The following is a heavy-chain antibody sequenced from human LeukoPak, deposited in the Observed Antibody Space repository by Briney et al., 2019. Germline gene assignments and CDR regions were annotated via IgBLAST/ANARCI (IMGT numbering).Heavy chain of an antibody. CDR3: ARDAVSMTSVVVVLLDAYFDY. D-gene: IGHD2-2*01. V-gene: IGHV4-59*12. Sequence: SETLSLTCTVSGGSISSYHWSWIRQPPGKGLEWIGYIYYSGSTNYNPSLKSRVTISVDTSKNQFSLKLSSVTAADTAVYYCARDAVSMTSVVVVLLDAYFDYWGQGTLVTVSS. J-gene: IGHJ4*02. CDR1: GGSISSYH. CDR2: IYYSGST.